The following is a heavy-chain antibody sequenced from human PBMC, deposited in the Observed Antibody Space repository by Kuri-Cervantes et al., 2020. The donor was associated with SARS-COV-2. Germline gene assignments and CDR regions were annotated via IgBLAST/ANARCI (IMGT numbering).Heavy chain of an antibody. CDR3: AHSDYDFWILDY. Sequence: SGPTLVKPTQTLTLTCTFSGFSLSTSGMCVSWIRQPPGKALEWLALIYWDDDKRYSPSLKSRLTITKDTSRNQVVLTMTNMDPVDTATYYCAHSDYDFWILDYWGQGTLVTVSS. D-gene: IGHD3-3*01. V-gene: IGHV2-5*08. CDR2: IYWDDDK. CDR1: GFSLSTSGMC. J-gene: IGHJ4*02.